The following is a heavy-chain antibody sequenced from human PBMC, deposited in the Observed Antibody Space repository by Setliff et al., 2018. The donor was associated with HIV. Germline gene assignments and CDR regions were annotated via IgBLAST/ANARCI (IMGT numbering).Heavy chain of an antibody. D-gene: IGHD3-16*01. V-gene: IGHV1-69*05. CDR3: ARDRAEADVGGGVRGPTYFCDY. CDR2: IIPAFGSA. J-gene: IGHJ4*02. Sequence: GASVKVSCKASGGTFSTSAISWVRQAPGRGLEWMGGIIPAFGSAHYAQKFQDRITITTDESTSSVFVELSNLRPDDTAIYYCARDRAEADVGGGVRGPTYFCDYWGQGTLVTVSS. CDR1: GGTFSTSA.